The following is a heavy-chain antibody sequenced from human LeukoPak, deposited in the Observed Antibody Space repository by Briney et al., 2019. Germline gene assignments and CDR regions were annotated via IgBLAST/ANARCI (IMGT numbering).Heavy chain of an antibody. CDR3: ASYYYDSSGTRFDP. CDR2: INPNSGGT. Sequence: ASVKVSCKASGYTFTSYDINWVRQAPGQGLEWMGWINPNSGGTNYAQKFQGRVTMTRDTSISTAYMELSRLRSDDTAVYYCASYYYDSSGTRFDPWGQGTLVTVSS. D-gene: IGHD3-22*01. J-gene: IGHJ5*02. CDR1: GYTFTSYD. V-gene: IGHV1-2*02.